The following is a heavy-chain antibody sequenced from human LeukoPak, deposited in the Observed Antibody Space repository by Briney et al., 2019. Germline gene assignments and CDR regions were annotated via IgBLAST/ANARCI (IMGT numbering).Heavy chain of an antibody. Sequence: GESLKISCKGSGYSFAIYWIGWVRQMPGKGLEWMGIIYPGDSDTRYSPSFQGQVTISADKSISTAYLQWSSLKASDTAIYYCARLGACSGNTCYSGDYWGQGTLVTVSS. J-gene: IGHJ4*02. CDR3: ARLGACSGNTCYSGDY. V-gene: IGHV5-51*01. D-gene: IGHD2-15*01. CDR1: GYSFAIYW. CDR2: IYPGDSDT.